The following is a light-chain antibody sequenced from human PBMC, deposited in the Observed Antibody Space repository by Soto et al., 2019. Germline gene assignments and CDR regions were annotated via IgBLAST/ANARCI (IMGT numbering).Light chain of an antibody. CDR2: GAS. CDR3: QQYNNWSRCT. Sequence: EIVMTQSPATLSVSPGERATLSCRASQSVSSNLAWYQQKPGQAPRLLIYGASTRATGIPARFSGSGSGTEFTLTISSLQSEDFAVYYCQQYNNWSRCTFGQGTKVDIK. CDR1: QSVSSN. J-gene: IGKJ2*02. V-gene: IGKV3-15*01.